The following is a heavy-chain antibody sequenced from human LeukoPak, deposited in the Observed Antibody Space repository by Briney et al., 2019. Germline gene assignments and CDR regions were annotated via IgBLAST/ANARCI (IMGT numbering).Heavy chain of an antibody. D-gene: IGHD3-16*01. CDR3: ARGSIGGVGDSFDY. CDR1: GDSISTGGYY. CDR2: IYYSGST. Sequence: SETLSLTCTVSGDSISTGGYYWTWIRQHPGKGLEWIGYIYYSGSTNYNPSLKSRVTISVDTSKNQFSLKLSSVTAADTAVYYCARGSIGGVGDSFDYWGQGTLVTVSS. J-gene: IGHJ4*02. V-gene: IGHV4-61*08.